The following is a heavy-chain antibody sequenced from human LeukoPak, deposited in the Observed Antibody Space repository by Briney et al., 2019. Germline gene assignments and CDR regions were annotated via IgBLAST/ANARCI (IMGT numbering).Heavy chain of an antibody. CDR3: ARESITGHRDFDY. V-gene: IGHV3-48*01. D-gene: IGHD1-20*01. Sequence: PGGSLRLSCAASGFTFSAYSMNWVRQAPGKGLEWVSYISSGSRTIYYADSVKGRFTVSRDSAKNSLYLQMSSRRAEDTAVYYCARESITGHRDFDYWGQGTLVTVSS. CDR2: ISSGSRTI. CDR1: GFTFSAYS. J-gene: IGHJ4*02.